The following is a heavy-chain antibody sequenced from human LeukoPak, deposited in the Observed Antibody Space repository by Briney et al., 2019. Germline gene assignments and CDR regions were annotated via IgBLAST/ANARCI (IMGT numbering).Heavy chain of an antibody. V-gene: IGHV4-59*08. CDR1: GGSISSYY. J-gene: IGHJ6*02. Sequence: SETLSLTCTVSGGSISSYYWSWIRQPPGKGLEWIGYTYYSGSTNYNPSLKSRVTISVDTSKNQFSLKLSSVTAADTAVYYCASSGSGTGASRNYYYYGMDVWGQGTTVTVSS. D-gene: IGHD3-10*01. CDR3: ASSGSGTGASRNYYYYGMDV. CDR2: TYYSGST.